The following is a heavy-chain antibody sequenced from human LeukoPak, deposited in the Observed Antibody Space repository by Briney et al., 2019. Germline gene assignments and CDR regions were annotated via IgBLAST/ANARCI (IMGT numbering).Heavy chain of an antibody. D-gene: IGHD2-2*02. V-gene: IGHV4-39*01. J-gene: IGHJ5*02. CDR1: GGSISSSSYY. Sequence: SETLSLTCTVSGGSISSSSYYWGWIRQPPGKGLEWIGSIYYSGSAYYNPSLKSRVTISVDTSKNQFSLKLSSVTAADTAVYYCARASRRITHCSSTSCYTANWFDPWGQGTLVTVSS. CDR2: IYYSGSA. CDR3: ARASRRITHCSSTSCYTANWFDP.